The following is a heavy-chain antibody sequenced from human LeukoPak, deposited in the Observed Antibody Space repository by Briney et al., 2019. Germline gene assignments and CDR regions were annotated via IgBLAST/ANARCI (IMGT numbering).Heavy chain of an antibody. J-gene: IGHJ5*02. V-gene: IGHV3-23*01. Sequence: HTGGSLRLSCAASGFTFSSSAMSWVRQAPGKGLEWVSGISGSGGSTYYADSVKGRFTISRDNSKNTLYLQMNSLRAEDTAVYYCAKDSFVAGFNVGPFDPWGQGTLVTVSS. D-gene: IGHD2-15*01. CDR3: AKDSFVAGFNVGPFDP. CDR1: GFTFSSSA. CDR2: ISGSGGST.